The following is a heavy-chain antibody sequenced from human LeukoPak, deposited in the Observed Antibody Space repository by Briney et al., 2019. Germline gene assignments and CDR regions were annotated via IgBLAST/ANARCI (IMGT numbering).Heavy chain of an antibody. CDR3: ARLASGSYGPLTPFDY. D-gene: IGHD1-26*01. J-gene: IGHJ4*02. Sequence: SETLSLTCTVSGGSISSSSYYWGWIRQSPGKGLEWIGSISYSGSTYYNPSLKSRVTISVDTSKNQFSLRLSSVTAADTAVYYSARLASGSYGPLTPFDYWGQGTLVTVSS. CDR2: ISYSGST. CDR1: GGSISSSSYY. V-gene: IGHV4-39*07.